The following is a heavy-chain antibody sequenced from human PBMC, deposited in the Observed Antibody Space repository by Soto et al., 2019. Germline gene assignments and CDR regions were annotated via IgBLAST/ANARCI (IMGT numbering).Heavy chain of an antibody. Sequence: SVKVSCKASGGTFSSYAISWVRQAPGQGLEWMGGIIPIFGTADYAQKFQGRVTITADESTSTAYMELSSLRSEDTAVYYCARFVLVPAAIDYYYGMDVWGQGTTVTVSS. CDR3: ARFVLVPAAIDYYYGMDV. CDR2: IIPIFGTA. V-gene: IGHV1-69*13. D-gene: IGHD2-2*02. CDR1: GGTFSSYA. J-gene: IGHJ6*02.